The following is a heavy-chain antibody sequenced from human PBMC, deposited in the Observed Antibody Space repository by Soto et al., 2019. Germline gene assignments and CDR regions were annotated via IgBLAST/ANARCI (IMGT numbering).Heavy chain of an antibody. Sequence: PWGSRRLSWAASAFTFKNYALSWVRQAPGKELEWVSGTNGTGDETSSEDSVKGRFTTSRDNYKNNLYLQINSLRAEDTAVYYCGKDYLGSSAMFDYWGQGTLVTVSS. CDR1: AFTFKNYA. V-gene: IGHV3-23*01. CDR2: TNGTGDET. D-gene: IGHD3-22*01. CDR3: GKDYLGSSAMFDY. J-gene: IGHJ4*02.